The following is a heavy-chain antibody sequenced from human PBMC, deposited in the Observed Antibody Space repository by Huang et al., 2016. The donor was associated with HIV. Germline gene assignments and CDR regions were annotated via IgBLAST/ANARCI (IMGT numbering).Heavy chain of an antibody. D-gene: IGHD2-2*01. CDR2: IKSQDDGATT. V-gene: IGHV3-15*01. Sequence: EVVLVESGGDLVKPGGSLRLSCEGPRITLHKAWMTWVRQAQGKGGEWCGRIKSQDDGATTDFAAPVKDRFTISREDSKNTVYLHMNSLRSEDTGMYYCATLTGYVNGNYPGYWGQGTLVVVSS. CDR1: RITLHKAW. J-gene: IGHJ4*02. CDR3: ATLTGYVNGNYPGY.